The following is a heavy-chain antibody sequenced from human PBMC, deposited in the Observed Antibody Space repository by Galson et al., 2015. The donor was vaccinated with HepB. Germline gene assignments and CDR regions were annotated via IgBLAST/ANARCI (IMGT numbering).Heavy chain of an antibody. D-gene: IGHD6-13*01. CDR3: AREGIYYYYGMDV. V-gene: IGHV3-21*01. J-gene: IGHJ6*02. CDR1: GFTFSSYS. CDR2: ISSSSSYI. Sequence: SLRLSCAASGFTFSSYSMNWVRQAPGKGLEWVSSISSSSSYIYYADSVKGRFTISRDNAKNSLYLQMNSLRAEDTAVYYCAREGIYYYYGMDVWGQGTTVTVSS.